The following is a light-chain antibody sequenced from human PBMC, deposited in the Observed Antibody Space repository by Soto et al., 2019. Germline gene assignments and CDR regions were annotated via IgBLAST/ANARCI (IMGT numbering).Light chain of an antibody. Sequence: QSVLTQPASVSGCPGQTMTMSCTGTSCDIGGYNYVSCYQQHSVKAPKLFIYDVTNRRSGVSHRFSGSKSGNTAFLTISALQPEDETDYPCSSYRPSNTYVFGTGTKVTVL. CDR2: DVT. J-gene: IGLJ1*01. V-gene: IGLV2-14*03. CDR3: SSYRPSNTYV. CDR1: SCDIGGYNY.